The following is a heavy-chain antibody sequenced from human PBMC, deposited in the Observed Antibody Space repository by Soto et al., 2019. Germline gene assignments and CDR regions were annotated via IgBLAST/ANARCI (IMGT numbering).Heavy chain of an antibody. CDR3: ARISSVDPYGYVNGGLDV. D-gene: IGHD5-18*01. V-gene: IGHV4-59*01. Sequence: SETLSLTCSVSGGSIRRYYWSWNRQSPEKGLEWIGYFYHSGNSNYNPSLKSRVTISVDTSKNQPSLSLRSVTAADTAVYFCARISSVDPYGYVNGGLDVWGQGTTVTVSS. CDR2: FYHSGNS. J-gene: IGHJ6*02. CDR1: GGSIRRYY.